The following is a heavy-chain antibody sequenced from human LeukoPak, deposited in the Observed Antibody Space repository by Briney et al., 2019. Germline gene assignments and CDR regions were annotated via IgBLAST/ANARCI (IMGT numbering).Heavy chain of an antibody. CDR1: GGSFSGYY. D-gene: IGHD4-17*01. V-gene: IGHV4-34*01. CDR2: INHSGST. CDR3: ASRPDYGPYYYYMDV. J-gene: IGHJ6*03. Sequence: PSETLSLTCAVYGGSFSGYYWSWIRQPPGKGLEWIGEINHSGSTNYNPSLKSRVTISVDTSKNQFSLKLSSVTAADTAVYYCASRPDYGPYYYYMDVWDKGTTVTISS.